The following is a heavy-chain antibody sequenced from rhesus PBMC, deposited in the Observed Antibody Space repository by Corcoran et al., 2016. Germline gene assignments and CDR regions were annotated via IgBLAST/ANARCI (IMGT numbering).Heavy chain of an antibody. CDR1: GGSISSSY. D-gene: IGHD3-16*01. V-gene: IGHV4-169*02. CDR3: ASGGGSYDNWFDV. CDR2: IYGSGIST. Sequence: QLQLQESGPGLVKPSETLSVTCAVSGGSISSSYWSWIRQAPGKGLEWIGYIYGSGISTNYNPSLKSRVTLSVDTSKNQLSLKLSSVTAADTAVYYCASGGGSYDNWFDVWGPGTPITISS. J-gene: IGHJ2*01.